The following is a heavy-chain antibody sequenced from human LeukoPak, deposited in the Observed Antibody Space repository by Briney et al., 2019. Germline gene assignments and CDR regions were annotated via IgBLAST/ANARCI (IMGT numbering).Heavy chain of an antibody. D-gene: IGHD6-19*01. J-gene: IGHJ4*02. CDR3: ARGGWYSDY. CDR2: IYNSGST. Sequence: SETLSLTCTVSGGSISTYYWSWIRQPPGKGLEWIGYIYNSGSTKYNPSLKSRITMSKDTSKNQFSLRLSSVTAADTAVYYCARGGWYSDYWGQGTLVTVSS. CDR1: GGSISTYY. V-gene: IGHV4-59*01.